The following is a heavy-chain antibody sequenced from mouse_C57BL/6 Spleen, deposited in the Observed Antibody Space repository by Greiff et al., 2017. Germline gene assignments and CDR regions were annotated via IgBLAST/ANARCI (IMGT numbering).Heavy chain of an antibody. J-gene: IGHJ4*01. D-gene: IGHD2-13*01. CDR2: ISSGGSYT. V-gene: IGHV5-6*01. CDR1: GFTFSSYG. CDR3: ARQYGDYDAMDY. Sequence: EVKLMESGGDLVKPGGSLKLSCAASGFTFSSYGMSWVRQTPDKRLEWVATISSGGSYTYYPDSVKGRFTISRDNAKNTLYLQMSSLKSEDTAMYYCARQYGDYDAMDYWGQGTSVTVSS.